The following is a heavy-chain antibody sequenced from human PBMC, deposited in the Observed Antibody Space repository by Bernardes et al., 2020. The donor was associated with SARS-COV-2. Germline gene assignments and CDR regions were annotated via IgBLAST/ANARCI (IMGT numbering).Heavy chain of an antibody. J-gene: IGHJ4*02. Sequence: SETLSLTCAVSGGSISNDDYSWSWIRQPPGKGLEWIGYIFHSGSIYYTPTLESRVTMSVDMSKNHFSLKVRSVTAADTAVYYCARYVKATPGSGGRFDSWGQGILVTVSS. V-gene: IGHV4-30-2*01. CDR1: GGSISNDDYS. D-gene: IGHD1-1*01. CDR2: IFHSGSI. CDR3: ARYVKATPGSGGRFDS.